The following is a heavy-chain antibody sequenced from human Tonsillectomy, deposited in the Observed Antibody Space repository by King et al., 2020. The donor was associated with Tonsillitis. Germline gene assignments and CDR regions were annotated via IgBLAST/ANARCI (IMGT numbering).Heavy chain of an antibody. Sequence: VQLVESGGGLVQPGGSLKLSCAASGFTVSSDYMTWVRQAPGKGLEWVSVIYSGGTTYHADSVKGRFTISRDNSKNTLYLQMHNLRAEDTAVYFCARECLGVGITVASSVWGQGTLVTVSS. CDR1: GFTVSSDY. V-gene: IGHV3-66*01. J-gene: IGHJ4*02. CDR2: IYSGGTT. CDR3: ARECLGVGITVASSV. D-gene: IGHD1-26*01.